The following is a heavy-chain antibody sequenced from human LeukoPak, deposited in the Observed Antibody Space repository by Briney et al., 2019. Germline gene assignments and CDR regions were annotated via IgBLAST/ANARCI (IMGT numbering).Heavy chain of an antibody. J-gene: IGHJ4*02. Sequence: GGSLRLSCAVSGLTFRSYWMSWFRQAPGKGLEWVANINQEGSEKYFVDSVKGRFTISRGNAKNSLHLQMNTLRAEDTAVYYCARERDGRFFDYWGQGTLVTVSS. CDR1: GLTFRSYW. V-gene: IGHV3-7*01. CDR2: INQEGSEK. CDR3: ARERDGRFFDY. D-gene: IGHD5-24*01.